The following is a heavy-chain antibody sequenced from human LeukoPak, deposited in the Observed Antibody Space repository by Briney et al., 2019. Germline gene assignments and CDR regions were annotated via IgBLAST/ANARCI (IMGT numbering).Heavy chain of an antibody. V-gene: IGHV3-48*01. CDR3: ARDSSVCAFDV. J-gene: IGHJ3*01. CDR2: INTGSTTI. D-gene: IGHD6-6*01. CDR1: GLTFSPYT. Sequence: PRGSLRLSCAASGLTFSPYTMHWFRQPPGKGLEWLSYINTGSTTIYYADSVKGRFTISRDNAKNSLYLQLNSLRAEDTAVYYCARDSSVCAFDVWGQGTMVTVSS.